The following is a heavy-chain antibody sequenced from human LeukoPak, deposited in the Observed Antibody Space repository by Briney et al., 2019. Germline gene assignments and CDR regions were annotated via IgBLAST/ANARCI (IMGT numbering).Heavy chain of an antibody. D-gene: IGHD6-19*01. CDR2: IYTGGST. J-gene: IGHJ5*01. Sequence: SETLSLTCSVSGDFSDIDYLSWIRQPAGKGLEWIGRIYTGGSTNYNPSPKTRVSMSLDKSKKEVSLNLTSVTAADTAVYYCAKDLGINTGWFGFDSWGQGTLVTVSS. CDR3: AKDLGINTGWFGFDS. CDR1: GDFSDIDY. V-gene: IGHV4-4*07.